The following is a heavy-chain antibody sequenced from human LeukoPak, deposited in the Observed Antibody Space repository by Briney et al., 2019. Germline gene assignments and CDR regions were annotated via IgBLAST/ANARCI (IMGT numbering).Heavy chain of an antibody. D-gene: IGHD3-10*01. J-gene: IGHJ4*02. V-gene: IGHV3-30-3*01. Sequence: PGRSLRLSCAASGFTFSTHAMHWVRQAPGKGLEWVALILYDGSNKHYADSVKGRFTISRDNSKNTLYLQMNSLRAVDTAVYYCARIPYGSGTYTDYWGQVTLLTVSS. CDR3: ARIPYGSGTYTDY. CDR2: ILYDGSNK. CDR1: GFTFSTHA.